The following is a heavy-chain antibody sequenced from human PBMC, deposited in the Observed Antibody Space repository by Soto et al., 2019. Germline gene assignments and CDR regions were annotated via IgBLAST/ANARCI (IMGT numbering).Heavy chain of an antibody. CDR2: ISYDGSNK. Sequence: QVQLVESGGGVVQPGRSLRLSCAASGFTFSSYAMHWVRQAPGKGLEWVAVISYDGSNKYYADSVKGRFTISRDNSKNTLYLQMNSLRAEDTAVYYCAREYDSYWGQGTLVTVSS. D-gene: IGHD1-1*01. CDR1: GFTFSSYA. CDR3: AREYDSY. J-gene: IGHJ4*02. V-gene: IGHV3-30-3*01.